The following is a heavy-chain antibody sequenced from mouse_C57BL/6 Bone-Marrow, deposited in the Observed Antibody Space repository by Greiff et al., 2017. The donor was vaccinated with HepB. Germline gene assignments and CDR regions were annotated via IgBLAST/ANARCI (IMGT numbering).Heavy chain of an antibody. D-gene: IGHD3-2*02. CDR1: GFTFSSYA. J-gene: IGHJ2*01. CDR3: TRDSSGYVDY. CDR2: ISSGGDYT. Sequence: EVQRVESGEGLVKPGGSLKLSCAASGFTFSSYAMSWVRQTPEKRLEWVAYISSGGDYTYYADTVKGRFTISRDNARNTLYLQMSSLKSEDTAMYYCTRDSSGYVDYWGQGTTLTVSS. V-gene: IGHV5-9-1*02.